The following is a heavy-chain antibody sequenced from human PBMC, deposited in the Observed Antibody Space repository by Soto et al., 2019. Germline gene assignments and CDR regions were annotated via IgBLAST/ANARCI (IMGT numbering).Heavy chain of an antibody. CDR1: GFTFSNSA. D-gene: IGHD2-21*01. CDR3: ASAKAVVVAALGI. J-gene: IGHJ3*02. Sequence: EGHLLESGGGLVQPGGSLRLSCTASGFTFSNSAMIWVRQAPGQGLEWVASISENGGSRGGTYYADSVKGRFTISRNNSKNTLYLQVDSLTGADTAVYYCASAKAVVVAALGIWGQGTMVTVSS. V-gene: IGHV3-23*01. CDR2: ISENGGSRGGT.